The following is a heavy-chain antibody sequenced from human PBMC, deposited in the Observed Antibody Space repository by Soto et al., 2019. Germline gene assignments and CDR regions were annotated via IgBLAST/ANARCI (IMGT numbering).Heavy chain of an antibody. CDR3: ARDRYYYDSSGFDY. D-gene: IGHD3-22*01. CDR1: GFTFSSYG. CDR2: IWYDGSNK. J-gene: IGHJ4*02. Sequence: GGSLRLSCAASGFTFSSYGMHWVRQAPGKGLEWVAVIWYDGSNKYYADSVKGRFTISRDNSKNTLYLQMNSLRAEDTAVYYCARDRYYYDSSGFDYWGQGTLVTVSS. V-gene: IGHV3-33*01.